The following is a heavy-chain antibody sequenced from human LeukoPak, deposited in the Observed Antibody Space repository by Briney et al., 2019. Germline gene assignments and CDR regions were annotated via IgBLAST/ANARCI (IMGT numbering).Heavy chain of an antibody. CDR1: GYTFTSYG. Sequence: SVKVSCKASGYTFTSYGISWVRQAPGQGLEWMGWMNPNSGRTGYAQNFQGRITITRNTSISTAYMELSSLRSEDTAVYYCTRETSSRYFDYWGQGTLVTVSS. CDR2: MNPNSGRT. V-gene: IGHV1-8*03. J-gene: IGHJ4*02. CDR3: TRETSSRYFDY.